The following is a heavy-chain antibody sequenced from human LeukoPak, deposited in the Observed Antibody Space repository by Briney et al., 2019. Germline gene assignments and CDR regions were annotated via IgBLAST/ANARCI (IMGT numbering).Heavy chain of an antibody. Sequence: ASVKVSCKASPDTFTRYGITWVRQAPGQGLERMGWIRAYNGDTNYAQKFQGRVTMTAERSTNTAYMELRGLTFDDTAVFYCATTTATSGSSLYWGQGTLVNVSS. CDR2: IRAYNGDT. CDR1: PDTFTRYG. CDR3: ATTTATSGSSLY. D-gene: IGHD6-19*01. V-gene: IGHV1-18*01. J-gene: IGHJ4*02.